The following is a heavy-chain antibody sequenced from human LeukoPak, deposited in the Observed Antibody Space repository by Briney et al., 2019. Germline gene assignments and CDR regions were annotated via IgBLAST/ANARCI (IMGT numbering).Heavy chain of an antibody. V-gene: IGHV3-11*01. CDR1: GFTFSDYY. Sequence: GGSLRLSCAASGFTFSDYYMSWIRQAPGKGLEWVSYISSSGSTIYYADSVKGRFTISRDNAKNSLYLQMNSLRAEDTAVYYCARILCYYDSSGYCQEDAFDIWGQGTMVTVSS. J-gene: IGHJ3*02. CDR3: ARILCYYDSSGYCQEDAFDI. D-gene: IGHD3-22*01. CDR2: ISSSGSTI.